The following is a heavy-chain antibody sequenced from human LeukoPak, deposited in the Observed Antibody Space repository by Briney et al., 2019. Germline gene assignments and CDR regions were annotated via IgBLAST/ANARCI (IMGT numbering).Heavy chain of an antibody. J-gene: IGHJ3*02. CDR1: GGSFSGYY. V-gene: IGHV4-34*01. CDR3: AREVVVAAADAFDI. Sequence: SETLSLTCAVYGGSFSGYYWSWIRQPPGKGLEWIGEINHSGSTNYNPSLKSRVTISVDTSKNQFSLKLSSVTAADTAVYSCAREVVVAAADAFDIWGQGTMVTVSS. CDR2: INHSGST. D-gene: IGHD2-15*01.